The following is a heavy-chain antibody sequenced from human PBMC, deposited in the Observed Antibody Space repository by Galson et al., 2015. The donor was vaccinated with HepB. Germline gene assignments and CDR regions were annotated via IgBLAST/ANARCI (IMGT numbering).Heavy chain of an antibody. Sequence: SVKVSCKASGGTFSSYTISWVRQAPGQGLEWMGRIIPILGIPNYAQKFQGRVTITADKSTSTAYMDLSSLRSEDMAVYYCATETPSHDAFDIWGQGTMVIVSS. CDR1: GGTFSSYT. CDR3: ATETPSHDAFDI. V-gene: IGHV1-69*04. CDR2: IIPILGIP. J-gene: IGHJ3*02.